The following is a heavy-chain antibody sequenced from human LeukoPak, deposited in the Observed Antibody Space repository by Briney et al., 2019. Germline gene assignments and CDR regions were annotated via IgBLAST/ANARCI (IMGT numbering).Heavy chain of an antibody. CDR2: ISSSSSYI. V-gene: IGHV3-21*01. CDR3: ARQTSATFDY. Sequence: GGSLRLSCAASGFTFSSYWMSWVRQAPGKGLEWVSSISSSSSYIYYADSVKGRFTISRDNAKNSLYLQMNSLRAEDTAVYYCARQTSATFDYWGQGTLVIVSS. J-gene: IGHJ4*02. CDR1: GFTFSSYW. D-gene: IGHD1-1*01.